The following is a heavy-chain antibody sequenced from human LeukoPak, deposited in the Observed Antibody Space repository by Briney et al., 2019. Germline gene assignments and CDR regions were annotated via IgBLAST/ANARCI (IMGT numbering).Heavy chain of an antibody. D-gene: IGHD4-17*01. J-gene: IGHJ3*02. CDR3: ARDPHEYGDYDGAFDI. CDR1: GYTFTGYY. V-gene: IGHV1-2*02. CDR2: INPNSGGT. Sequence: GASVKVSCKASGYTFTGYYMHWVRQAPGQGLEWMGWINPNSGGTNYAQKFQGRVTMTRDTSISTAYMELSRLRSDDTAVYYCARDPHEYGDYDGAFDIWGQGTMVTVSS.